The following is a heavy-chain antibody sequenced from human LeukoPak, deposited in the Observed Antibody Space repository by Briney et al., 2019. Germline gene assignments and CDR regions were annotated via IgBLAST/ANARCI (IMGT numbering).Heavy chain of an antibody. V-gene: IGHV3-9*01. CDR3: ARDRYCNSTSCSLLWFDP. Sequence: PGRSLRLSCAASGFTFDDYAMHWVRQAPGKGLEWVSGISWNGDSIGYADSVKGRFTISRDNAKNSLYLQMNSLRAEDTALYYCARDRYCNSTSCSLLWFDPWGQGTLVTVSS. D-gene: IGHD2-2*01. CDR1: GFTFDDYA. CDR2: ISWNGDSI. J-gene: IGHJ5*02.